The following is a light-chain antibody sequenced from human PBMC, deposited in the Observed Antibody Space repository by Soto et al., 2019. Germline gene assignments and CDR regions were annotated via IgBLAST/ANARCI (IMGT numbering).Light chain of an antibody. J-gene: IGLJ2*01. V-gene: IGLV2-23*01. Sequence: QSALTQPASVSGSPGQSITISCTGTSSDVGSYNLVSWYQQHPGQAPKLMIYEGSKRPSGVSNRFSGSKSGNTASLTISGLQAEDEAAYYCSSYAAVFGGGTKLTVL. CDR1: SSDVGSYNL. CDR2: EGS. CDR3: SSYAAV.